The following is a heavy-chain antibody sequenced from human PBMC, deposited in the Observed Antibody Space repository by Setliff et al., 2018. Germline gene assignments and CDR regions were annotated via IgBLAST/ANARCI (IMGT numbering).Heavy chain of an antibody. CDR1: GGSISSGGYY. V-gene: IGHV4-31*11. D-gene: IGHD4-17*01. CDR2: IYYSGST. CDR3: ARDPLTTNRRRAFDI. Sequence: SETLSLTCAVSGGSISSGGYYWSWIRQHPGKGLEWIGYIYYSGSTYYNPSLKRRVTISVDTSKNQFSLKLSSVTAADTAVYYCARDPLTTNRRRAFDIWGQGTMVTVS. J-gene: IGHJ3*02.